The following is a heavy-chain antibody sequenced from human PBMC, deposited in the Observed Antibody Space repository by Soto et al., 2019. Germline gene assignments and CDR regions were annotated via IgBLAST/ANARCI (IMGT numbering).Heavy chain of an antibody. CDR1: GFTFSSYA. CDR3: AKDVYGSGSYYNFQNWFDP. CDR2: ISGSGGST. Sequence: PGGSLRLSCAASGFTFSSYAMSWVRQAPGKGLEWVSAISGSGGSTYYADSVKGRFTTSRDNSKNTLYLQMNSLRAEDTAVYYCAKDVYGSGSYYNFQNWFDPWGQGTLVTVSS. V-gene: IGHV3-23*01. D-gene: IGHD3-10*01. J-gene: IGHJ5*02.